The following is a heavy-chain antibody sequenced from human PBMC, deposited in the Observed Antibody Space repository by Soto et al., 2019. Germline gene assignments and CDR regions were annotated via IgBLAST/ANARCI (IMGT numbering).Heavy chain of an antibody. J-gene: IGHJ4*02. D-gene: IGHD1-1*01. V-gene: IGHV1-18*01. CDR2: ISAHNGNT. CDR1: GYGFTTYG. CDR3: ARGRYGDY. Sequence: QIHLVQSGAEVKKPGASVKVSCKGSGYGFTTYGITWVRQAPGQGLEWMAWISAHNGNTKYAQKLQGRVPGTRDTATRTASLALRSLRSHNTAVYYCARGRYGDYWGAGGLVSVSS.